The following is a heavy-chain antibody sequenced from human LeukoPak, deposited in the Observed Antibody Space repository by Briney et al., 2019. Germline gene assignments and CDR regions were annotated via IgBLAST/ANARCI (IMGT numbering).Heavy chain of an antibody. V-gene: IGHV3-15*01. CDR1: GFTVSSNY. CDR2: IKSKTDGCTT. D-gene: IGHD5-24*01. CDR3: TTEGDGYNDYYFDY. Sequence: KPGGSLRLSCAASGFTVSSNYMSWVRQAPAKGLEWVGRIKSKTDGCTTDYAAPVKGSFTISSDDSKNTLYLQMTSLKTEDTAVYYCTTEGDGYNDYYFDYWGQGTLVTVSS. J-gene: IGHJ4*02.